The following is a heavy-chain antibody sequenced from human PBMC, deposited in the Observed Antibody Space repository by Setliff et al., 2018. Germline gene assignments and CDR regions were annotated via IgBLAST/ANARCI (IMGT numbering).Heavy chain of an antibody. CDR3: AKDVGRGSGYYYYTDV. D-gene: IGHD2-15*01. CDR1: GVSINSRSW. V-gene: IGHV3-30*18. J-gene: IGHJ6*03. Sequence: LSLTCAVSGVSINSRSWWSWVRQAPGKGLEWVAVIWDDGGKKYHADSVKGRFTISRDNFKNTLYLQMSSLRVEDTAVYYCAKDVGRGSGYYYYTDVWGKGTTVTVSS. CDR2: IWDDGGKK.